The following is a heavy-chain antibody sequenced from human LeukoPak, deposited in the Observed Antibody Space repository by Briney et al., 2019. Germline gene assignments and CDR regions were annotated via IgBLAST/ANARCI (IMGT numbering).Heavy chain of an antibody. CDR3: ARDRHRYHYDGSGYPPY. Sequence: GGSLRLSCAASGFTSSSYSMNWVRQAPGKGLEWVSSISSSSSYIYYADSVKGRFTISRDNAKNSLYLQMNSLRAEDTAVYYCARDRHRYHYDGSGYPPYWGQGTLVTVSS. J-gene: IGHJ4*02. CDR1: GFTSSSYS. CDR2: ISSSSSYI. D-gene: IGHD3-22*01. V-gene: IGHV3-21*01.